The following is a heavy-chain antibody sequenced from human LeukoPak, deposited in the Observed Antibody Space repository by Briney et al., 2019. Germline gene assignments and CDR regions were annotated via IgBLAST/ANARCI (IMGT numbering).Heavy chain of an antibody. Sequence: SETLSLTFSVSIGSISSSKWWSWIRQSPVKGLEWIGEIYLYGTTNYNPSFTSRVTMSVDRSRNQFSLKLTSVTAADTAVYYCARVGLGGGYSYYYMDVWGKGTTVTVSS. V-gene: IGHV4-4*02. D-gene: IGHD2-21*01. CDR3: ARVGLGGGYSYYYMDV. CDR1: IGSISSSKW. CDR2: IYLYGTT. J-gene: IGHJ6*03.